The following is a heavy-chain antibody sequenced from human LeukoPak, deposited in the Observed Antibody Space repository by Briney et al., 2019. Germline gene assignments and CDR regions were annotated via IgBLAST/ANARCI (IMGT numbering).Heavy chain of an antibody. CDR1: GFTFSSYA. CDR3: AKDRGSGYHYFDY. D-gene: IGHD3-22*01. CDR2: ISTSGESA. Sequence: PGGSLRLSCPVSGFTFSSYAMSWVRQAPGRGLEWVSVISTSGESAYYADSVKGRFTISRDNSKNTLYLQMNSLRAEVTAVYYCAKDRGSGYHYFDYWGQGTLVTVSS. V-gene: IGHV3-23*01. J-gene: IGHJ4*02.